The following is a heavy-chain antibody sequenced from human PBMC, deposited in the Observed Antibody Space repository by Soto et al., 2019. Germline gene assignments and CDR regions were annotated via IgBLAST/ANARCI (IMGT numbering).Heavy chain of an antibody. J-gene: IGHJ5*02. CDR2: INHSGST. V-gene: IGHV4-34*01. Sequence: SETLSLNRAVCGESFCRCSPNWYRKPPGKGLEWIGEINHSGSTNYNPSLKSRVTISVDTSKNQFSLKLSSVTAADTAVYYCARGLAPVVAGRGNWSDPWGQGTLVTVSS. CDR1: GESFCRCS. D-gene: IGHD6-19*01. CDR3: ARGLAPVVAGRGNWSDP.